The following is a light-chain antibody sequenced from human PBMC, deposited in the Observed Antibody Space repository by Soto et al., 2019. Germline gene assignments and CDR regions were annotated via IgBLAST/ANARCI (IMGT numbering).Light chain of an antibody. CDR3: TSYAYSSTPYV. V-gene: IGLV2-14*03. J-gene: IGLJ1*01. CDR1: SSDVGGYDY. CDR2: DVS. Sequence: QSVLTQPASVSGSPGQSITISCTGTSSDVGGYDYVSWYQQHPDKAPKLILYDVSNRPSGVSNRFSGSKSGNTASLTISGLQPEDEAEYYCTSYAYSSTPYVFGTGTKLTVL.